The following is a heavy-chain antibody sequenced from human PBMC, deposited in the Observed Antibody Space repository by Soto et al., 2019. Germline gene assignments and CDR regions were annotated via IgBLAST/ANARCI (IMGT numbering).Heavy chain of an antibody. CDR2: ISAYNGNT. D-gene: IGHD3-3*01. CDR3: ARDGSTNRRITIFGVDPNYYYYGMDV. Sequence: ASVKVSCKASGYTFTSYGISWVRQAPGQGLEWMGWISAYNGNTNYAQKLQGRVTMTTDTSTSTAYMELRSLRSDDTAVYYCARDGSTNRRITIFGVDPNYYYYGMDVWDQGTTVTVSS. V-gene: IGHV1-18*01. J-gene: IGHJ6*02. CDR1: GYTFTSYG.